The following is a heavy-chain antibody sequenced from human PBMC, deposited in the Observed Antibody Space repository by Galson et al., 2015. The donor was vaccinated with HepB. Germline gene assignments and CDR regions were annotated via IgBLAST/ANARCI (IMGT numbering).Heavy chain of an antibody. J-gene: IGHJ6*01. V-gene: IGHV3-9*01. Sequence: SLRLSCAASGFTFDDYAMHWVRQAPGKGLEWVSGISWNSGSIGYADSVKGRFTISRDNAKNSLYLQMNSLRAEDTALYYCAKSYSSGWSGMDVWGQGTTVTVSS. D-gene: IGHD6-19*01. CDR2: ISWNSGSI. CDR3: AKSYSSGWSGMDV. CDR1: GFTFDDYA.